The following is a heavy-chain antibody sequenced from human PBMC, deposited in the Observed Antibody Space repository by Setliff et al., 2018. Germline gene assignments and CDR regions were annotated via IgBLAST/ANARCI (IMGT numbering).Heavy chain of an antibody. Sequence: GGSLRLSCAASGFTFSGYEMNWVRQAPGKGLEWVSYISSSGSTIYYADSVKGRFTISRDNAKNSLYLQMNSLRAEDTAVYYCARDGRYYDSSGYYYIGRVVAFDIWGQGTMVTVSS. CDR2: ISSSGSTI. D-gene: IGHD3-22*01. V-gene: IGHV3-48*03. CDR1: GFTFSGYE. J-gene: IGHJ3*02. CDR3: ARDGRYYDSSGYYYIGRVVAFDI.